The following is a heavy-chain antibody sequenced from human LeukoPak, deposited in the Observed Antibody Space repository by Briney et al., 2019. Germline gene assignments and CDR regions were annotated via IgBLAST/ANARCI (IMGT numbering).Heavy chain of an antibody. V-gene: IGHV1-2*02. CDR3: ARESAYGSGSSGAFDI. CDR1: GYTFTGYY. Sequence: WASVKVSCKASGYTFTGYYMHWVRQAPGQGLEWMGCINPNSGGTNYAQKFQGRVTMTRDTSISTAYMELSRLRSDDTAVYYYARESAYGSGSSGAFDIWGQGTMVTVSS. D-gene: IGHD3-10*01. J-gene: IGHJ3*02. CDR2: INPNSGGT.